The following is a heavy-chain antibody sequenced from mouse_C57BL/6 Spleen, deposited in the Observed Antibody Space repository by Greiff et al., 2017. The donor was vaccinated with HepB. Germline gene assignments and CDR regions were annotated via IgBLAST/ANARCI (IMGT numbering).Heavy chain of an antibody. CDR2: ISSGGDYI. V-gene: IGHV5-9-1*02. J-gene: IGHJ1*03. D-gene: IGHD2-5*01. Sequence: EVQLVESGEGLVKPGGSLKLSCAASGFTFSSYAMSWVRQTPEKRLEWVAYISSGGDYIYYADTVKGRFTISRDNARNTLYLQMSSLKSEDTAMYYCTRASYYSNYDWYFDVWGTGTTVTVSS. CDR3: TRASYYSNYDWYFDV. CDR1: GFTFSSYA.